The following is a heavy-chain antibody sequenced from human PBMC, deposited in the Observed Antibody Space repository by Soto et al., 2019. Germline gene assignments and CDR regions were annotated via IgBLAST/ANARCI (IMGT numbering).Heavy chain of an antibody. CDR3: TRRARIGKQLWLPFDS. V-gene: IGHV1-8*01. Sequence: QVQLVQSGAEVKKPGASVMVSCKASGYTFRDYDINWVRQASGQGLEWMVWMNPNSGNTAYAQKFQGRVTMTGDTTTNTAYMELTSLTSPDTAVYYCTRRARIGKQLWLPFDSWAQGTLVTVSS. CDR2: MNPNSGNT. J-gene: IGHJ4*02. D-gene: IGHD3-22*01. CDR1: GYTFRDYD.